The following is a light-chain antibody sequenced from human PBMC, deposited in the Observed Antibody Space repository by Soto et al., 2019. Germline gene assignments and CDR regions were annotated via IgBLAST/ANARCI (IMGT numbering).Light chain of an antibody. CDR1: QSISSSY. CDR3: QQYGTSPLT. V-gene: IGKV3-20*01. CDR2: GAS. J-gene: IGKJ4*01. Sequence: EIVLTQSPGTLSLSPGERATLSCRASQSISSSYLAWYQQKPGQAPRLLIYGASRRATGIPDTFSGSGSGTDFTLTISRLEPEDCAVYYCQQYGTSPLTFGGGTKVEIK.